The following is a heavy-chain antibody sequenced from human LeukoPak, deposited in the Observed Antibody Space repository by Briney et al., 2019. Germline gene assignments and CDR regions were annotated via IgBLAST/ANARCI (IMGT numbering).Heavy chain of an antibody. Sequence: GASVKVSCKASGYTFTSYAMNWVRQAPGQGLEWMGWINTNTGNPTYAQGFTGRFVFSLDTSVSTAYLQISSLKAEDTAVYYCARVEYALYSYGSLGFDPWGQGTLVTVSS. J-gene: IGHJ5*02. V-gene: IGHV7-4-1*02. CDR2: INTNTGNP. CDR3: ARVEYALYSYGSLGFDP. CDR1: GYTFTSYA. D-gene: IGHD5-18*01.